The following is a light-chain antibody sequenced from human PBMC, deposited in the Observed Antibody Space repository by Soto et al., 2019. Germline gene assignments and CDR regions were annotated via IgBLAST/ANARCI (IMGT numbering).Light chain of an antibody. Sequence: ETVLTQSPVLLSLSPGERATLSCRASQTVGRLLVWYQQKLGQAPTLLIYDTSTRATGIPARFSGSGSGTEFTLTISSLQSEDFAVYYCQQYNNWSSITFGQGTRLEIK. CDR2: DTS. J-gene: IGKJ5*01. V-gene: IGKV3-15*01. CDR3: QQYNNWSSIT. CDR1: QTVGRL.